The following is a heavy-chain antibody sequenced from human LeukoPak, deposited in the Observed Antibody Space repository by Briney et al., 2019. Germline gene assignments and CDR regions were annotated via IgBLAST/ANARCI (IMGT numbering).Heavy chain of an antibody. CDR1: GYSFTSYW. CDR3: ARPSTTYSSGWYWDY. D-gene: IGHD6-19*01. V-gene: IGHV5-51*01. Sequence: GESLKISCKGSGYSFTSYWIGWVRQMPGKGVEWMGIIYPGDSDTRYSPSFQGQVTISADKSISTAYLQWSSLKASDTAMYYCARPSTTYSSGWYWDYWGQGTLVTVSS. J-gene: IGHJ4*02. CDR2: IYPGDSDT.